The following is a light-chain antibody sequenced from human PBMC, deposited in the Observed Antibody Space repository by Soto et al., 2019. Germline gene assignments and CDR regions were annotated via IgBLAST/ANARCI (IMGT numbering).Light chain of an antibody. Sequence: QSAPTQPRSVSGSPGQSVTISCTGASNNVGGYNYVSWYQHHPGKVPQLIIYDVTKRPSGVPDRFSGSKSGNTASLTISGLQVEDEADYYCCSYVGTYTWIFGGGTKLTVL. J-gene: IGLJ2*01. CDR2: DVT. V-gene: IGLV2-11*01. CDR3: CSYVGTYTWI. CDR1: SNNVGGYNY.